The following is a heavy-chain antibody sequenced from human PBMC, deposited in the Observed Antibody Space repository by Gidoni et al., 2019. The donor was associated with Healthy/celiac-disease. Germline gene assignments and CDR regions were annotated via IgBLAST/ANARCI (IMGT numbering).Heavy chain of an antibody. Sequence: QVQLVESGGGLVKPGGSLRLYCAASGFTLSDYYMSWIRQAPGKGLGWVSYISSSGSTIYYAYSVKGRFTISRDNAKNSLYLQMNSLRAEDTAVYYCARDRFFYCSSTSCYTEGAFDIWGQGTMVTVSS. J-gene: IGHJ3*02. CDR3: ARDRFFYCSSTSCYTEGAFDI. D-gene: IGHD2-2*02. CDR2: ISSSGSTI. CDR1: GFTLSDYY. V-gene: IGHV3-11*01.